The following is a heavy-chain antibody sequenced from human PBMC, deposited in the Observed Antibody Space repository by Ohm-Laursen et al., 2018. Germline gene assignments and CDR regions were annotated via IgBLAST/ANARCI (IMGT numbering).Heavy chain of an antibody. CDR3: ARFGVNHGMDV. CDR1: GFIFRNFG. D-gene: IGHD3-16*01. Sequence: RSLRLSCSASGFIFRNFGMHWVRQAPGKGLEWVAAIWYDGSNKYYADSVKGRFTISRDNAKDSLYLQMSSLRAEDTAVYYCARFGVNHGMDVWGQGTTVTVSS. J-gene: IGHJ6*02. CDR2: IWYDGSNK. V-gene: IGHV3-33*01.